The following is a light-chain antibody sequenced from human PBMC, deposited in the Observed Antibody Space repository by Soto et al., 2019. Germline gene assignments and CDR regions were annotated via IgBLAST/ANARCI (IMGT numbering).Light chain of an antibody. CDR3: SSYSSSTVRYV. CDR2: EVS. J-gene: IGLJ1*01. CDR1: SSDVGSYDF. V-gene: IGLV2-14*01. Sequence: QSVLTQPASVSGSPGQSITMSCTGTSSDVGSYDFVSWYQQHPGKAPKLLIYEVSNRPSGVSARFSGSKSDNTASLTISGLQAADEADYFCSSYSSSTVRYVFGSATNLTVL.